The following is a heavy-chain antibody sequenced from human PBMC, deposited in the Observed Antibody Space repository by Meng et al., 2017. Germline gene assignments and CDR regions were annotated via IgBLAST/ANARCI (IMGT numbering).Heavy chain of an antibody. CDR3: ARVPTYYYDSSGYYLFDY. D-gene: IGHD3-22*01. Sequence: QGPLQQWGAGLLKPSETLSLTCAVYGGSFSGYYWSWIRQPPGKGLEWIGEINHSGSTNYNPSLKSRVTISVDTSKNQFSLKLSSVTAADTAVYYCARVPTYYYDSSGYYLFDYWGQGTLVTVSS. V-gene: IGHV4-34*01. CDR2: INHSGST. J-gene: IGHJ4*02. CDR1: GGSFSGYY.